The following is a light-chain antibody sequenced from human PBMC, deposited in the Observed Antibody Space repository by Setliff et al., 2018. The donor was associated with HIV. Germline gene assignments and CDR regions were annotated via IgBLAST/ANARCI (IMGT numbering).Light chain of an antibody. CDR3: ASYAGSDSAI. CDR2: DVT. V-gene: IGLV2-23*02. J-gene: IGLJ2*01. Sequence: QSALTQPASVSGSPGQSITISCTGSSSDVGDYDSVSWYQHHPDEVPKLMIYDVTKRPSGVSNRFSASKSGNTASLTIAGLQAVDEADYYCASYAGSDSAIFGGGTKVTV. CDR1: SSDVGDYDS.